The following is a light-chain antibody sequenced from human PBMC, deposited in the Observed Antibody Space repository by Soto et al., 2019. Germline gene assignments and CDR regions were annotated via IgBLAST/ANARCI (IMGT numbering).Light chain of an antibody. CDR3: SSYTSRNTLI. V-gene: IGLV2-14*01. Sequence: QSALTQPVSVSGSPGQFITISCTGTSSDVGGYNYVSWYQQHPGKVPKLLIYDVSNRPSGVSDRFSGSKSGNTAYLAISGLQAEDEADYYCSSYTSRNTLIFGGGTKLTVL. J-gene: IGLJ2*01. CDR2: DVS. CDR1: SSDVGGYNY.